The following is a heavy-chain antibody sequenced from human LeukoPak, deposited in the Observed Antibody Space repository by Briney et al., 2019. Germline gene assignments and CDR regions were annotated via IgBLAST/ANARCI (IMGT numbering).Heavy chain of an antibody. CDR2: ISAYNGNT. D-gene: IGHD3-22*01. CDR3: AGYYYDSSGYPRPWFDP. CDR1: VYTSTNYG. Sequence: VASVTVSCKASVYTSTNYGISWVRQAPGQGLEWMGWISAYNGNTNFAQKLQGRVTLTTDTSTGTAYMELRSLRSDDTAVYYCAGYYYDSSGYPRPWFDPWGQGTLVTVSS. V-gene: IGHV1-18*01. J-gene: IGHJ5*02.